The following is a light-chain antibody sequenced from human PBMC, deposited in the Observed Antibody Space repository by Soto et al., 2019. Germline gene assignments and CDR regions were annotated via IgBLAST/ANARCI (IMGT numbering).Light chain of an antibody. J-gene: IGKJ2*01. CDR2: GAS. V-gene: IGKV3-15*01. Sequence: EIVMTQSPATLSVSPGERATLSCRASQSVSSNLAWYQQKPGQAPRLLIYGASTRATGIPARFSGSGSGTEFPLNLSSLQAEDFAVYYCQQYNNWPPGFGQGTKLEIK. CDR1: QSVSSN. CDR3: QQYNNWPPG.